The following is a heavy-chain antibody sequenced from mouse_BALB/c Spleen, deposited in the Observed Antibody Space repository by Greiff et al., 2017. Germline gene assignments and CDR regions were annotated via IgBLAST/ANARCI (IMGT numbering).Heavy chain of an antibody. CDR1: GYSITSCYY. CDR2: ISYDGSN. CDR3: ARGVGPFAY. V-gene: IGHV3-6*02. J-gene: IGHJ3*01. Sequence: EVQLVESGPGLVKPSQSLSLTCSVTGYSITSCYYWYWIRQFPGNKLEWMGYISYDGSNNYNPSLKNRISITRDTSKNQFFLKLNSVTTEDTATYYCARGVGPFAYWGQGTLVTVSA. D-gene: IGHD1-3*01.